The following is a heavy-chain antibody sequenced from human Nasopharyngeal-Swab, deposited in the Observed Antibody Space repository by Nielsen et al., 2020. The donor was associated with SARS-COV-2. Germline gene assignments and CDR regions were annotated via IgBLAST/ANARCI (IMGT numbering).Heavy chain of an antibody. J-gene: IGHJ6*02. CDR2: ISSSGSTI. CDR1: GFTFSSYE. Sequence: GGSLRLSCAASGFTFSSYEMNWVRQAPGKWLEWVSYISSSGSTIYYADSVKGRFTISRDNAKNSLYLQMNSLRAEDTAVYYCARERRPKGHYYYGMDVWGQGTTVTVSS. V-gene: IGHV3-48*03. CDR3: ARERRPKGHYYYGMDV.